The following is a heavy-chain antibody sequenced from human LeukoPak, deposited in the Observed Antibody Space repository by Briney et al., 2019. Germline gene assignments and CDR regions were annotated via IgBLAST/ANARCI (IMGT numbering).Heavy chain of an antibody. CDR1: GFTFTSYG. V-gene: IGHV3-21*04. Sequence: GGSLRLSCAGSGFTFTSYGMDWVRQPPGKGLEWVSYISSSSTTRYYADSVKGRFTISRDNAKNSLYLQMNSLRGEDTAVYYCAREEGYCSGGSCYFWFDPWGQGTLVTVSS. CDR3: AREEGYCSGGSCYFWFDP. D-gene: IGHD2-15*01. CDR2: ISSSSTTR. J-gene: IGHJ5*02.